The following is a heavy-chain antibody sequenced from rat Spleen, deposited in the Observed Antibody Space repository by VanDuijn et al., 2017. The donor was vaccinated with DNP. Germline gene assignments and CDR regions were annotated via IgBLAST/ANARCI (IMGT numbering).Heavy chain of an antibody. D-gene: IGHD5-1*01. CDR2: ISPSGGST. J-gene: IGHJ2*01. V-gene: IGHV5-19*01. CDR1: GFTFSNYG. CDR3: ATEWEDYFDY. Sequence: EVHLVESGGGLVQPGRSLKLSCAASGFTFSNYGMHWIRQAPTKGLEWVASISPSGGSTYYRDSVKGRFTISRDNAKSTLYLQMDSLRSEDTATYYCATEWEDYFDYWGQGVMVTVSS.